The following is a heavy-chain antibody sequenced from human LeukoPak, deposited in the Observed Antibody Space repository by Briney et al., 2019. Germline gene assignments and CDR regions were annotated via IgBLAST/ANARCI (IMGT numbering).Heavy chain of an antibody. V-gene: IGHV4-59*12. J-gene: IGHJ4*02. CDR2: IYYSGST. Sequence: SETLSLTCTVSGGSISSYYWSWIRQPPGKGLEWIGYIYYSGSTNYNPSLKSRVTISVDTSKNQFSLKLSSMTAADTAVYYCARDPSGRNWGIAQWGQGTLVTVSS. D-gene: IGHD7-27*01. CDR1: GGSISSYY. CDR3: ARDPSGRNWGIAQ.